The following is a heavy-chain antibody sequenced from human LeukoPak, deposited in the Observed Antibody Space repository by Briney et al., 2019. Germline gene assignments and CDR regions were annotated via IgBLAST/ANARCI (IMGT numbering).Heavy chain of an antibody. D-gene: IGHD6-19*01. CDR3: GKTTTGYSSGQKPAWPVDY. J-gene: IGHJ4*02. Sequence: SVKVSCKASGGTFSNYAISWVRQAPGQGLEWMGGIIPIFGTANYAQRFQGRVTITTDESTSTAYMELSSLRSEDTAVYYCGKTTTGYSSGQKPAWPVDYWGQGTLVTVSS. CDR1: GGTFSNYA. V-gene: IGHV1-69*05. CDR2: IIPIFGTA.